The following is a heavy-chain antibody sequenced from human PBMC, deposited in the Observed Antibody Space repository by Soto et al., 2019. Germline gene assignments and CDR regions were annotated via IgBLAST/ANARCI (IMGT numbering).Heavy chain of an antibody. Sequence: ASVKVSCKASGYTFTSYGISWVRQAPGQGLEWMGWISAYNGNTNYAQKLQGRVTMTTDTSTSTAYMELRSLRSDDTAVYYCARFDDDYGDYTPGNWGQGXLVTVYS. CDR2: ISAYNGNT. CDR3: ARFDDDYGDYTPGN. J-gene: IGHJ4*02. D-gene: IGHD4-17*01. V-gene: IGHV1-18*04. CDR1: GYTFTSYG.